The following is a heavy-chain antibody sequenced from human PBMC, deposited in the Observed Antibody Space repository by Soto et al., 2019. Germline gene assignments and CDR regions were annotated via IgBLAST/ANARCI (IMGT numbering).Heavy chain of an antibody. D-gene: IGHD2-21*01. CDR3: ARRIPVSGPYGAFDI. Sequence: QVQLVESWGGVVQPGRSLRVSWVASGFTFSNFAMYWVRRAPGNGLEWVALISYDGDNQYYADSLKGRFTISRDNSKNTLYLQMNSPRVEDTAVYYCARRIPVSGPYGAFDIWGQGTMVTVSS. CDR1: GFTFSNFA. J-gene: IGHJ3*02. V-gene: IGHV3-30*03. CDR2: ISYDGDNQ.